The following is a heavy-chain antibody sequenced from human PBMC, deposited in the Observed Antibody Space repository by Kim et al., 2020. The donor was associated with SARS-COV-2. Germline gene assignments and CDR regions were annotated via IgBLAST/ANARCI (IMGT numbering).Heavy chain of an antibody. J-gene: IGHJ4*02. CDR3: AATPLYDSSGYYSKLLDY. Sequence: SVKVSCKASGFTFTSSAVQWVRQARGQRLEWIGWIVVGSGNTNYAQKFQERVTITRDMSTSTAYMELSSLRSEDTAVYYCAATPLYDSSGYYSKLLDYWGQGTLVTVSS. D-gene: IGHD3-22*01. V-gene: IGHV1-58*01. CDR2: IVVGSGNT. CDR1: GFTFTSSA.